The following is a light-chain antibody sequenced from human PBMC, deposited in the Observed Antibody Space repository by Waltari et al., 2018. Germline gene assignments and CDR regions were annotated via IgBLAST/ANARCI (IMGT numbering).Light chain of an antibody. CDR1: SSDVGAYHY. CDR3: SSYISSSTLEL. V-gene: IGLV2-14*03. CDR2: DVS. J-gene: IGLJ2*01. Sequence: SALTQPASVSGSPGQSITISCTGTSSDVGAYHYVHCYQQHPGKAPKLMIYDVSNRPSGVSNRFSGSKSGNTASLTISGLQAEDEADYYCSSYISSSTLELFGGGTSLTVL.